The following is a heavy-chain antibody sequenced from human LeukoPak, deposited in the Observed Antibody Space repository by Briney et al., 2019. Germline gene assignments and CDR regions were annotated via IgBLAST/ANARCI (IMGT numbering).Heavy chain of an antibody. J-gene: IGHJ4*02. CDR2: IIPILGIA. CDR1: GGTFSSYA. CDR3: AREGDSYGLFDY. D-gene: IGHD5-18*01. Sequence: GASVKVSCKASGGTFSSYAISRVRQAPGQGLEWMGRIIPILGIANYAQKFQGRVTITADKSTSTAYMELRSLRSEDTAVYYCAREGDSYGLFDYWGQGTLVTVSS. V-gene: IGHV1-69*04.